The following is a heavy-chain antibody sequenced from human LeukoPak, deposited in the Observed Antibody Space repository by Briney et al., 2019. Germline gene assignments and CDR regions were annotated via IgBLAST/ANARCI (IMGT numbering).Heavy chain of an antibody. CDR2: ISSSSSYI. CDR1: GFTFSSYS. J-gene: IGHJ6*03. CDR3: ARDTAMVLIYYYYMDV. Sequence: GGSLRLSCAASGFTFSSYSMNWVRQAPGKGLEWVSSISSSSSYIYYADSVKGRFTISRDNAKNSLYLQMNSLRAEDTAVYYCARDTAMVLIYYYYMDVWGKGTTVTASS. D-gene: IGHD5-18*01. V-gene: IGHV3-21*01.